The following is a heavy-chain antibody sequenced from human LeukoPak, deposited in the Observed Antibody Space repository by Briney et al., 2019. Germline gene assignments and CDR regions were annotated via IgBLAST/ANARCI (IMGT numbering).Heavy chain of an antibody. V-gene: IGHV1-3*01. Sequence: AASVKVSCKASGYTFTSYAMHWVRQAPGQRLEWMGWINAGNGNTKYSQRFQGRVTITGDTSASTAYMELSSLRSEDTAVYYCAREGVAVAGPGFDYWGQGTLVTVPS. CDR1: GYTFTSYA. J-gene: IGHJ4*02. CDR2: INAGNGNT. D-gene: IGHD6-19*01. CDR3: AREGVAVAGPGFDY.